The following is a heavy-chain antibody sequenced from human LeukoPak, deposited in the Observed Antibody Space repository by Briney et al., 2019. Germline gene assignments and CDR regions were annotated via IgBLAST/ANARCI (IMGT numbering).Heavy chain of an antibody. J-gene: IGHJ4*02. CDR2: IYYSGST. CDR3: ARLGALLRHFDY. CDR1: GGSISSSSYY. Sequence: SETLSLTCTVSGGSISSSSYYWGWIRQPPGKGLEWIGSIYYSGSTYYNPSLKSRVTISVDTSKNHFSLKLSSVTAADTAVYYCARLGALLRHFDYWGQGTLVTVSS. V-gene: IGHV4-39*02. D-gene: IGHD6-6*01.